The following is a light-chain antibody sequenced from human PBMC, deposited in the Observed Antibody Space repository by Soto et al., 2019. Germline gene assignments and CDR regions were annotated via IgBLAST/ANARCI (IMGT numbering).Light chain of an antibody. CDR2: EVS. CDR3: SSYTSSSAPYV. V-gene: IGLV2-14*01. J-gene: IGLJ1*01. CDR1: SSDVGGYNY. Sequence: QSALTQPASVSGSPGQSITISCTGTSSDVGGYNYVSWYQQHPGKAPKLMIYEVSNRPSGVSNRFSGSKSGNTASLTISGLQAEDEADYYCSSYTSSSAPYVFGLGTQVTVL.